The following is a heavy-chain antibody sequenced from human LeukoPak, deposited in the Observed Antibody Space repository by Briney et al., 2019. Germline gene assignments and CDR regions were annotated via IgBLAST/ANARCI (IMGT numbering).Heavy chain of an antibody. CDR2: INPSGGST. D-gene: IGHD3-22*01. V-gene: IGHV1-46*01. CDR1: GYTFTSYY. CDR3: AREDPNYYDSSGPTPSYDY. J-gene: IGHJ4*02. Sequence: ASVKVSCKASGYTFTSYYMHWVRQAPGQGLEWMGIINPSGGSTSYAQKFQGRVTMTRDMSTSTVYMELSSLRSEDTAVYYCAREDPNYYDSSGPTPSYDYWGQGTLVTVSS.